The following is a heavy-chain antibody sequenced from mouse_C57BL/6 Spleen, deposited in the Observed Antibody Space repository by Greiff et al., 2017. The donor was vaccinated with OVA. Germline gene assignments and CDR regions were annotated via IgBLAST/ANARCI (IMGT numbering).Heavy chain of an antibody. V-gene: IGHV1-82*01. CDR3: ARSPFYYYGSSYPWYFDY. CDR1: GYAFSSSW. CDR2: IYPGDGDT. Sequence: VQLQQSGPELVKPGASVKISCKASGYAFSSSWMNWVKQRPGKGLEWIGRIYPGDGDTNYNGKFKGKATLTADKSSSTAYMQLSSLTSEDSAVYFCARSPFYYYGSSYPWYFDYWGQGTTLTVSS. J-gene: IGHJ2*01. D-gene: IGHD1-1*01.